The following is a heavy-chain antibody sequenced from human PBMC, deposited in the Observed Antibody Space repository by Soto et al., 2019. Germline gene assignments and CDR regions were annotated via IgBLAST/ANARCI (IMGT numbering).Heavy chain of an antibody. D-gene: IGHD1-26*01. CDR1: GFTLSGSD. J-gene: IGHJ4*02. V-gene: IGHV3-73*01. Sequence: GGSLRLSCATSGFTLSGSDMHWVRQASGKGLEWIGRIRSKANNYATAYTASVKGRFSISRDDSKNTAYLQMNSLKIEDTAVYYCSRSILGSVAGPYYFDYWGQGTLVTVSS. CDR3: SRSILGSVAGPYYFDY. CDR2: IRSKANNYAT.